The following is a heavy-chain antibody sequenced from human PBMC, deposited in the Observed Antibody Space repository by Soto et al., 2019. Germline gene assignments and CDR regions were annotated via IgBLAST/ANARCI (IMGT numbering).Heavy chain of an antibody. D-gene: IGHD3-10*01. CDR1: GGSISSSSYY. CDR2: IYYSGST. Sequence: SETLSLTCTVSGGSISSSSYYWGWIRQPPGKGLEWIGSIYYSGSTYYNPSLKSRVTISVDTSKNQFSLKLSSVTAADTAVYYCARRHYGSGKPIDYPGQGTLVTVSS. CDR3: ARRHYGSGKPIDY. V-gene: IGHV4-39*01. J-gene: IGHJ4*02.